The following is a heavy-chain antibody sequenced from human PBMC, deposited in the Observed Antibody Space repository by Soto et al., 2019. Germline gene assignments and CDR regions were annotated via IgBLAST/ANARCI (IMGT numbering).Heavy chain of an antibody. Sequence: QLQLQESGPGLVKPSQTLSLTCTVSGGSISDADSYWNWIRQPPGKGLEWIGCIYNSGSTYYTPSLKTRVAISENTSKNQSSLMLSHVTAADTAVYYSARDGPPTPQPPYGFEVWGQGTTVTVSS. V-gene: IGHV4-30-4*01. CDR1: GGSISDADSY. J-gene: IGHJ6*02. CDR2: IYNSGST. CDR3: ARDGPPTPQPPYGFEV.